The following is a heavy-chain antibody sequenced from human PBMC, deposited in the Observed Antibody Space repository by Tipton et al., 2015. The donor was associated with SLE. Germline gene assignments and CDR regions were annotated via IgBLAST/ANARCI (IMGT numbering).Heavy chain of an antibody. CDR1: GGSISSSSYY. J-gene: IGHJ6*02. D-gene: IGHD3-16*01. Sequence: LRLSCTVSGGSISSSSYYWGWIRQPPGKGLEWIGSIYYSGSTYYNPSLKSRVTISVDTSKNQFSLKLSSVTAADTAVYYCARISVARGGYGMDVWGQGTTVTVS. CDR3: ARISVARGGYGMDV. V-gene: IGHV4-39*07. CDR2: IYYSGST.